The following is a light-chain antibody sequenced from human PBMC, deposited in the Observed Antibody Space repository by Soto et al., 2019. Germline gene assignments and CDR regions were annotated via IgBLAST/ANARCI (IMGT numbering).Light chain of an antibody. CDR1: HSVGYT. CDR2: DTS. V-gene: IGKV3-15*01. Sequence: ETLMTQSPATLSVSPGERATLSCRASHSVGYTLAWYQQKPGQPPRLVMYDTSTRATGIPARFSGSGSGTEFTLTISSLQSDDFGVYYCQHYNNWPWTVGQGSRVEI. CDR3: QHYNNWPWT. J-gene: IGKJ1*01.